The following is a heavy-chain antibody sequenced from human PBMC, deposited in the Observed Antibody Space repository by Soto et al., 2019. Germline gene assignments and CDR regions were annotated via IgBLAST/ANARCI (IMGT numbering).Heavy chain of an antibody. CDR2: IYLSGSI. Sequence: SETLSLTCSVSGSSISTSTDYWGWIRQPPGKGLEWIGSIYLSGSIHYNPPFQSRVTISVDTSNNQLSLKLSSVTAADTAVYYCARGPKGFGELWGYYYSMDVWGQGTTVTVSS. J-gene: IGHJ6*02. D-gene: IGHD3-10*01. V-gene: IGHV4-39*01. CDR1: GSSISTSTDY. CDR3: ARGPKGFGELWGYYYSMDV.